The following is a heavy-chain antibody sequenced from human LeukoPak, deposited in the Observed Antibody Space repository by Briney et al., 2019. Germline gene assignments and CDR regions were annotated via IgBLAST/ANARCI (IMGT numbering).Heavy chain of an antibody. D-gene: IGHD2-8*01. CDR1: GFTFSSYA. V-gene: IGHV3-23*01. J-gene: IGHJ4*02. Sequence: GGSLRLSCAASGFTFSSYAMNWVRQAPGKGLEWVSLISGSGGGTYYADSVKGRFTISRDNSKNTLFLQMNSLRAEDTAVYYCGKMDDHNGKGVDFWGQGTLVNVFS. CDR3: GKMDDHNGKGVDF. CDR2: ISGSGGGT.